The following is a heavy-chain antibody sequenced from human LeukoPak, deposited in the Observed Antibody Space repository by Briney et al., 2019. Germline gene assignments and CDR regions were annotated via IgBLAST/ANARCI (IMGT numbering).Heavy chain of an antibody. D-gene: IGHD3-10*01. CDR2: IYTSGST. CDR3: ARGGVYYYYYYMDV. Sequence: SETLSLTCTVSGGSISSGSYYWSWIRQPAGKGLEWIGRIYTSGSTNYNPSLKSRVTISVDTSKNQFSLKLSSVTAADTAVYYCARGGVYYYYYYMDVWGKGTTVTISS. V-gene: IGHV4-61*02. J-gene: IGHJ6*03. CDR1: GGSISSGSYY.